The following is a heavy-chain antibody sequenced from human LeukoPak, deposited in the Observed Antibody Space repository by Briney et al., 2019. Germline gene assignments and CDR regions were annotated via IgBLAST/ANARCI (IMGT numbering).Heavy chain of an antibody. CDR3: AKGLASDGWLGHDH. Sequence: GGSLRLSCTASGFTFSNSDMNWVRQAPGKGLEWVSCIRGSGYNPEYTDSVKGRFTISRDNSRNTLYLQLNSLRAEDTALYYCAKGLASDGWLGHDHWGQGTLVTVSS. J-gene: IGHJ4*02. D-gene: IGHD5-24*01. CDR2: IRGSGYNP. CDR1: GFTFSNSD. V-gene: IGHV3-23*01.